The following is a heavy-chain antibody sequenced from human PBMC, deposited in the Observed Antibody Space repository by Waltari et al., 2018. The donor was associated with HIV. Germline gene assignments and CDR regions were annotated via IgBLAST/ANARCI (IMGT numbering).Heavy chain of an antibody. V-gene: IGHV4-39*01. CDR2: ISYSGTT. J-gene: IGHJ4*02. Sequence: QLQMQESGPGLVKPSETLSLTCSVSGDSISDTPFYCGWLRQPPGKGLEWIGSISYSGTTYSKASLSSRVSVSVDTPKNQFSLHLRSVTAADTAVYYCVRHWVYGSVPSAIRTFDNWGQGTLVTVSS. D-gene: IGHD3-10*01. CDR3: VRHWVYGSVPSAIRTFDN. CDR1: GDSISDTPFY.